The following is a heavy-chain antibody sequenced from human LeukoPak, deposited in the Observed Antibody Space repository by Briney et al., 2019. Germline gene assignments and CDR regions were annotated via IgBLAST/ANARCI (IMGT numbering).Heavy chain of an antibody. CDR3: ARENFGELLPYFDY. D-gene: IGHD3-10*01. CDR2: ISSSGSTI. CDR1: GFTFSSYE. Sequence: GGSLRLSCAASGFTFSSYEMNWVRQAPGKGLEWVSYISSSGSTIHHADSVKGQFTISRDNARNSLYLQMNSLRAEDTAVYYCARENFGELLPYFDYWGQGALVTVSS. V-gene: IGHV3-48*03. J-gene: IGHJ4*02.